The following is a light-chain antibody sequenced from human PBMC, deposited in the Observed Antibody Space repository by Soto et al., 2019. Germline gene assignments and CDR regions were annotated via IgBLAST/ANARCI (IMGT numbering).Light chain of an antibody. V-gene: IGKV3-15*01. J-gene: IGKJ1*01. Sequence: EIAMTQSPATLSVSPGERATLSCRASQSVSSNLAWYQQKPGQAPRLLIYGASTRATGIPARFRGSGSGTEFTLTISSLQSEDFAVYYCQQYNNWPRTFGQGTKVEIK. CDR1: QSVSSN. CDR3: QQYNNWPRT. CDR2: GAS.